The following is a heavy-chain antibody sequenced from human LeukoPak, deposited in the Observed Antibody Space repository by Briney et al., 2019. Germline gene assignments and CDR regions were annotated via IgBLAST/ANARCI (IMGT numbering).Heavy chain of an antibody. D-gene: IGHD3-16*02. CDR3: AKADRTGSYSYYYMDV. CDR2: IWYDGSNK. Sequence: GRSLRLSCAASGFTFSSYGMHWVRQAPGKGLEWVAVIWYDGSNKYYADSVKGRFTISRDNSQNTLYLQMNSLRAEDSAVYYCAKADRTGSYSYYYMDVWGKGTTVTVSS. J-gene: IGHJ6*03. CDR1: GFTFSSYG. V-gene: IGHV3-33*06.